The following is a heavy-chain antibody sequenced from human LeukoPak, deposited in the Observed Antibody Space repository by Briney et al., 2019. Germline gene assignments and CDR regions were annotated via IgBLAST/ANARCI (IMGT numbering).Heavy chain of an antibody. Sequence: GGSLRLSCVVSGFTLSDYGIHWVRQAPGRGLQWVAFIPFDGSHKYYADSVEGRFTISRDTSKNTLYLQMNSLTVEDTAVYFCSKDFGPWGVGVTPHYWGQGTLVTVSS. CDR1: GFTLSDYG. V-gene: IGHV3-30*02. CDR2: IPFDGSHK. CDR3: SKDFGPWGVGVTPHY. J-gene: IGHJ4*02. D-gene: IGHD1-26*01.